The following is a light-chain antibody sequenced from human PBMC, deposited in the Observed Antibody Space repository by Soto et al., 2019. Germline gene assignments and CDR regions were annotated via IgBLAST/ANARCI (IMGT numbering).Light chain of an antibody. CDR3: QQRSTWPIS. J-gene: IGKJ4*01. CDR1: QSVSSH. V-gene: IGKV3-11*01. CDR2: GAS. Sequence: EVVLTQFPATLSLSPGESATLSCRAHQSVSSHLAWYQHQPSRPPRLLIFGASDRATGIPARFSGSGSGTDFTLTISSLEADDFAVYYCQQRSTWPISFGGGTKVES.